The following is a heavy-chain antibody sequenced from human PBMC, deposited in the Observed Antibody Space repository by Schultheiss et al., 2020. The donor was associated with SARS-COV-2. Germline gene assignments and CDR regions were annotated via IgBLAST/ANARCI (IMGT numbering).Heavy chain of an antibody. CDR1: GFTFSTYA. D-gene: IGHD3-10*01. CDR2: INEDGSTT. Sequence: GESLKISCAASGFTFSTYAMNWVRQAPGKGLMWVSRINEDGSTTNHADSVKGRFTISRDNAKNTLYLQLNSLRGEDTAVYYCARDLSGREDYWGQGTLVTVSS. J-gene: IGHJ4*02. CDR3: ARDLSGREDY. V-gene: IGHV3-74*01.